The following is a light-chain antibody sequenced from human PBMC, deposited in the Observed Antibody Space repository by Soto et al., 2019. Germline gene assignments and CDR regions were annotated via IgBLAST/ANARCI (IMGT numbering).Light chain of an antibody. CDR3: SSYTSSSTLV. CDR1: SSDVGGYNY. V-gene: IGLV2-14*01. J-gene: IGLJ2*01. Sequence: QSALTQPASVSGSPGQSITISCTGTSSDVGGYNYVSWYQQHPGKATKLMIYEVSNRPSGVSNRFSGSKSGNTASLTISGLQAADEADYYCSSYTSSSTLVFGGGTKLTVL. CDR2: EVS.